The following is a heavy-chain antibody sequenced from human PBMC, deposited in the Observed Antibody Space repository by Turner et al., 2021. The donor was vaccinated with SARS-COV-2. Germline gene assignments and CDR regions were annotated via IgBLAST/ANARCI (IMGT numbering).Heavy chain of an antibody. J-gene: IGHJ4*02. CDR1: GFTFSSYS. CDR3: ARWAYYDSSGYYPSHFDY. CDR2: ISTSSSYI. Sequence: DVQLVESGGRLVKPGGSLRLSCAASGFTFSSYSMNWVRQAPGKGLEWVSSISTSSSYIYYADSVKGRFTISRDNAKNSLYLQMNSLRAEDTAVYYCARWAYYDSSGYYPSHFDYWGQGTLVTVSS. D-gene: IGHD3-22*01. V-gene: IGHV3-21*01.